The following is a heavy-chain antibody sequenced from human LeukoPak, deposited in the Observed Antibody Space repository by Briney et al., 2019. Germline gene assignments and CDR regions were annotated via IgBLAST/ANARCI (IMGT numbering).Heavy chain of an antibody. Sequence: PSETLSLTCTVSGGSISSFYWNWIRQPPGKGLEWLGYIYYSGSSNYNPSLKSRITISVDTSRNQFSLNLSSVTAADTAVYYCARHRGYSSGLLEYWGQGTLVTVSS. J-gene: IGHJ4*02. CDR1: GGSISSFY. CDR2: IYYSGSS. CDR3: ARHRGYSSGLLEY. D-gene: IGHD6-19*01. V-gene: IGHV4-59*08.